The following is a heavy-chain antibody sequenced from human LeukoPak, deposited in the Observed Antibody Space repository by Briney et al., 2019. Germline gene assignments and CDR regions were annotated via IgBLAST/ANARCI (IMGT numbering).Heavy chain of an antibody. Sequence: ASVKVSCKASGYTFTGYYMHWVRQAPGQGLEWMGWINPNSGGTNYAQKFQGRVTMTRDTSISTAYMELSRLRSGDTAVYYCASLWSMVTGTPGPNWFDPWGQGTLITVSS. CDR2: INPNSGGT. J-gene: IGHJ5*02. CDR3: ASLWSMVTGTPGPNWFDP. D-gene: IGHD1-20*01. CDR1: GYTFTGYY. V-gene: IGHV1-2*02.